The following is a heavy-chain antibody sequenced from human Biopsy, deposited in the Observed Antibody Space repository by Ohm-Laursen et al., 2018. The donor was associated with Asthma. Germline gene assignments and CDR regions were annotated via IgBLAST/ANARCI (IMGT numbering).Heavy chain of an antibody. D-gene: IGHD1-1*01. CDR1: GDSLRSTNY. CDR3: ARHWSGNGWHDMYTWFDP. CDR2: VYHSGET. V-gene: IGHV4-39*01. J-gene: IGHJ5*02. Sequence: TLSLTCTVSGDSLRSTNYWAWVRQPPRNRLEWIGSVYHSGETYYSSSLRSRLTMSVDTSRNQFSLRLTSVTAADTAVYFCARHWSGNGWHDMYTWFDPWGLGTLVTVSS.